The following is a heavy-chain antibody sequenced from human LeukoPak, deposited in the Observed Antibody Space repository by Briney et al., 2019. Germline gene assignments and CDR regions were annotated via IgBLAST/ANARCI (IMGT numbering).Heavy chain of an antibody. CDR3: ARSLYCSGGSCYSGADYDY. D-gene: IGHD2-15*01. J-gene: IGHJ4*02. CDR2: MNPNSGNT. V-gene: IGHV1-8*02. Sequence: SSVKVSCKASGGTFSSYAISWVRQAPGQGLEWMGWMNPNSGNTGYAQKFQGRVTMTRNTSISTAYMELSSLRSEDTAVYYCARSLYCSGGSCYSGADYDYWGQGTLVTVSS. CDR1: GGTFSSYA.